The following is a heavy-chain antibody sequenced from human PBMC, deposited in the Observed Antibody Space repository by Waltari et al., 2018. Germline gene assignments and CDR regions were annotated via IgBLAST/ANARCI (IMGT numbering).Heavy chain of an antibody. J-gene: IGHJ5*02. CDR3: ARITLPRIVSNWFDP. CDR2: INPNSGGA. Sequence: QVQLVQSGTEVKNPGASVQVSCSTSGYSFHGYSLHWVRQAPGQGLEWMGWINPNSGGANYAQKFQGRVTMTRDTSITTAYMELSRLRSDDTAVYYCARITLPRIVSNWFDPWGQGTLVIVSS. V-gene: IGHV1-2*02. CDR1: GYSFHGYS. D-gene: IGHD1-26*01.